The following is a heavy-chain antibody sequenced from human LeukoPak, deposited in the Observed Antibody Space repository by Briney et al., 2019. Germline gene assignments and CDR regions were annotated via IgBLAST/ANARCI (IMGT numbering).Heavy chain of an antibody. J-gene: IGHJ4*02. Sequence: PGGSLRLSCAASGFTFSSYAMHWVRQAPGKGLERVAVISYDGSNKYYADSVKGRFTISRDNSKNTLYLQMNSLRAEDTAVYYCARDYHGSGSYYPTPDYWGQGTLVTVSS. CDR2: ISYDGSNK. V-gene: IGHV3-30*04. CDR1: GFTFSSYA. CDR3: ARDYHGSGSYYPTPDY. D-gene: IGHD3-10*01.